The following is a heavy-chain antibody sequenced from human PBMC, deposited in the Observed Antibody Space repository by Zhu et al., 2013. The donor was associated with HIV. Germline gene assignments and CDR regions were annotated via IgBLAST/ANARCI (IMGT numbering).Heavy chain of an antibody. CDR2: MNPNSGNT. CDR3: AARGNDYGVYYYYGMDV. J-gene: IGHJ6*02. Sequence: QVQLVQSGAQVKEPGSSVKVSCKASAVAFNSYAINWVRQATGQGLEWMGWMNPNSGNTGYAQKFQGRVTMTRNTSISTAYMELSSLRSEDTAVYYCAARGNDYGVYYYYGMDVWGQGTTVTVSS. V-gene: IGHV1-8*01. CDR1: AVAFNSYA. D-gene: IGHD4-17*01.